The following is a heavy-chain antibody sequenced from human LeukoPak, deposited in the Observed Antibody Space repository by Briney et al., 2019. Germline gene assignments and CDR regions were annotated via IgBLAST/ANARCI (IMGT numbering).Heavy chain of an antibody. CDR2: IYYSGST. J-gene: IGHJ3*02. D-gene: IGHD6-6*01. V-gene: IGHV4-59*08. CDR3: ARHGGESIAVLILHAFDI. Sequence: PSETLSLTCTVSGGSISRYSWSWIRQPPGKGLEWIGSIYYSGSTNYNPSLKSRVTMSVDTSKNQFSLRLSSVTAADTAVYYCARHGGESIAVLILHAFDIWGQGTMVTVSS. CDR1: GGSISRYS.